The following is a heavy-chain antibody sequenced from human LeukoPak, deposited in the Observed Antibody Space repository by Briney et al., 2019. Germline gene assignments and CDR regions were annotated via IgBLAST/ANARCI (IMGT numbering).Heavy chain of an antibody. CDR1: GFTFSSYG. CDR2: IWYDGSNK. CDR3: ARNDGYSSSWYYYYYYGMDV. V-gene: IGHV3-33*08. J-gene: IGHJ6*02. Sequence: QPGGSLRLSCAASGFTFSSYGMHWVRQAPGKGLEWVAVIWYDGSNKYYADSVKGRFTISRDNSKNTLYLQMNSLRAEDTAVYYCARNDGYSSSWYYYYYYGMDVWGQGTTVTVSS. D-gene: IGHD6-13*01.